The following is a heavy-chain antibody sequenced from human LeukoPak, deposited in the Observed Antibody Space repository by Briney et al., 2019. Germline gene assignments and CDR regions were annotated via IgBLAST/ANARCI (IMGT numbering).Heavy chain of an antibody. CDR1: GFTFSNYA. Sequence: GGSLRLSCSASGFTFSNYAMYWVRQAPGKGLEYVSGISSNGGSTYYADSVKGRFTISRDNSKNTLYLQVSSLRAEDTAVYYCVKVTSVSGGDCWGQGTLLTVSS. D-gene: IGHD6-19*01. J-gene: IGHJ4*02. V-gene: IGHV3-64D*09. CDR2: ISSNGGST. CDR3: VKVTSVSGGDC.